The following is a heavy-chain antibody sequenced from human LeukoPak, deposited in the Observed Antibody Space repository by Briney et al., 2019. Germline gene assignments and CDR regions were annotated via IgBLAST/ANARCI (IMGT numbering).Heavy chain of an antibody. J-gene: IGHJ4*02. CDR1: GGTFSSYA. Sequence: SVKVSCKASGGTFSSYAISWVRQAPGQGLEWMGGIIPIFGTANYAQKFQGRVTITADESTSTAYMELSSLRSEDTAVYYCARDIVGATGFDYWGQGTLVTVSS. CDR2: IIPIFGTA. CDR3: ARDIVGATGFDY. D-gene: IGHD1-26*01. V-gene: IGHV1-69*13.